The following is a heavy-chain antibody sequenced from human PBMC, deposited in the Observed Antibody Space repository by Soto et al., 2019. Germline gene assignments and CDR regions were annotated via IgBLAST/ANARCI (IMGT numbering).Heavy chain of an antibody. CDR1: GFTFSNYN. J-gene: IGHJ4*01. CDR3: ARGGIYGDYVAR. V-gene: IGHV3-48*01. D-gene: IGHD4-17*01. Sequence: EVQLVESGGGLVQPGGSLRLSCAASGFTFSNYNMNWVRQAPGKGLEWVSYISNTGTTVYYADSVKGRFSISRDNGQNSLFLQMNNLGAGDTAIYYCARGGIYGDYVARWGQGTLVTVSS. CDR2: ISNTGTTV.